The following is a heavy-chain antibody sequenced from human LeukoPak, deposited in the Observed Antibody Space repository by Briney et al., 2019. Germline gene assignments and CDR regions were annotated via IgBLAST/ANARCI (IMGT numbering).Heavy chain of an antibody. V-gene: IGHV4-31*03. D-gene: IGHD1-1*01. J-gene: IGHJ4*02. CDR2: VYYSGST. Sequence: SETLSLTCTVSGGSISSGGYYWSWIRQHPGKGLEWIGSVYYSGSTNYSPSLQGRVIISLDTSRNQFSLKLSSVTAADTAVYYCASGDDDPLFDYWGQGALVTVSS. CDR1: GGSISSGGYY. CDR3: ASGDDDPLFDY.